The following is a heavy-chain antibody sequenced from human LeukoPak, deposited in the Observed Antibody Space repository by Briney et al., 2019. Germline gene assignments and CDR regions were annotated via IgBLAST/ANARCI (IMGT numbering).Heavy chain of an antibody. Sequence: GGSLKLSCAASGFTFSGSAMHWVRQASGKGLEWVGRIRSKANSYATAYAASVKGRFTIYRDDSKNTAYLQMNSLKTEDTAVYYCTRRRYDFWSGYYDDYWGQGTLVTVSS. V-gene: IGHV3-73*01. CDR3: TRRRYDFWSGYYDDY. D-gene: IGHD3-3*01. CDR1: GFTFSGSA. J-gene: IGHJ4*02. CDR2: IRSKANSYAT.